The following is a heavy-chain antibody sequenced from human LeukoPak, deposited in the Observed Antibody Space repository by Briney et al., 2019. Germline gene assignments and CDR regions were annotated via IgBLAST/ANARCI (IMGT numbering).Heavy chain of an antibody. Sequence: ASVKVSCKASGYTFTGYYMHWVRQAPGQGLEWMGWINPNSGGTNYAQKFRGRVTMTRDTSISTAYMELSRLRSDDTAVYYCASSVAGIHSLDYWGQGTLVTVSS. CDR3: ASSVAGIHSLDY. J-gene: IGHJ4*02. D-gene: IGHD6-19*01. CDR2: INPNSGGT. CDR1: GYTFTGYY. V-gene: IGHV1-2*02.